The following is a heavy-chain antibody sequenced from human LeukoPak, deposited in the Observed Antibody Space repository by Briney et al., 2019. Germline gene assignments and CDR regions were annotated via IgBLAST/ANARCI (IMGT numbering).Heavy chain of an antibody. V-gene: IGHV3-23*01. D-gene: IGHD2-2*02. CDR2: ISSSGSST. J-gene: IGHJ4*02. CDR3: AKDIVVVPAAIRAVATIRDY. CDR1: GFTFASYA. Sequence: GGSLRLSCAASGFTFASYAMSWVRQAPGKGLEWVSAISSSGSSTYYADSVKGRFTISRDNSKNTLYLQINSLRAEDTAVYYCAKDIVVVPAAIRAVATIRDYWGQGTLVTVSS.